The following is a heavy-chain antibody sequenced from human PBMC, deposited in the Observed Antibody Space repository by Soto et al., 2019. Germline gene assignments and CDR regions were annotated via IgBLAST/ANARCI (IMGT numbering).Heavy chain of an antibody. D-gene: IGHD5-12*01. CDR3: ARVAGSGYKYPYYGMDV. V-gene: IGHV5-51*01. CDR1: GYIFINYW. J-gene: IGHJ6*01. Sequence: PGESLKISCKGSGYIFINYWIGWVRQMPGKGMEWMGIIYTGDSDTRYSPSFQGQVYISVDKSISTAYLQLNSLKASDTAMYYCARVAGSGYKYPYYGMDVWGQGTTVTVSS. CDR2: IYTGDSDT.